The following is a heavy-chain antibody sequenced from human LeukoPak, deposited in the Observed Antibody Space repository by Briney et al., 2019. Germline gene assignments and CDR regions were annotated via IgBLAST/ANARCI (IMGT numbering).Heavy chain of an antibody. CDR2: IYHSGST. V-gene: IGHV4-30-2*01. CDR3: AHTDCSSTSCPLIYYYYYMDV. D-gene: IGHD2-2*01. J-gene: IGHJ6*03. Sequence: PSETLSLTCTVSGGSISSGGYYWSWIRQPPGKGLEWIGYIYHSGSTYYNPSLKSRVTISVDRSKNQFSLKLSSVTAADTAVYYCAHTDCSSTSCPLIYYYYYMDVWGKGTTVTVSS. CDR1: GGSISSGGYY.